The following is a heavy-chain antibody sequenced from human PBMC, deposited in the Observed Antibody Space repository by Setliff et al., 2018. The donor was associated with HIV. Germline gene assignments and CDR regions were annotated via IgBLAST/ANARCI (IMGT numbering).Heavy chain of an antibody. V-gene: IGHV4-39*02. CDR3: AMPLRLFDWGYLDV. Sequence: PSETLSLTCAAPGVAIGGSTYYWAWIRQSPGRGLQWIGSVHYTGSSYRNPALKRRLTISIDTSRNHFSLNLTSVTAADTAVYYCAMPLRLFDWGYLDVWCKGTTVTVSS. J-gene: IGHJ6*03. D-gene: IGHD3-9*01. CDR1: GVAIGGSTYY. CDR2: VHYTGSS.